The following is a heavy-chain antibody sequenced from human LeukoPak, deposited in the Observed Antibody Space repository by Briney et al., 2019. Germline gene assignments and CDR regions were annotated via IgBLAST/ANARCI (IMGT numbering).Heavy chain of an antibody. D-gene: IGHD2-21*01. CDR3: AKVPLTWLVRDYYYMDV. Sequence: GGSLRLSCVAPGIPFSRYGMAWVRQAPGQGLEWVSGISGSGGSTYYVDSVKGRFTISRDNSKNTLYLQMNSLRAEDTAEYYCAKVPLTWLVRDYYYMDVWGKGTTVTVSS. V-gene: IGHV3-23*01. CDR1: GIPFSRYG. J-gene: IGHJ6*03. CDR2: ISGSGGST.